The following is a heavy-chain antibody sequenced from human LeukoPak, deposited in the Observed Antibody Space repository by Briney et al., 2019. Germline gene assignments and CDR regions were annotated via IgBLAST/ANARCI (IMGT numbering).Heavy chain of an antibody. Sequence: SVKVSCKASGGTFSSYAISWVRQAPGQGLEWMGGIIPIFGTANYAQKFQGRVTITADESTSTAYMELSSLRSEDTAVYYCARDSTDLEALDVWGQGTMVTVSS. V-gene: IGHV1-69*13. CDR1: GGTFSSYA. CDR3: ARDSTDLEALDV. CDR2: IIPIFGTA. J-gene: IGHJ3*01. D-gene: IGHD1-1*01.